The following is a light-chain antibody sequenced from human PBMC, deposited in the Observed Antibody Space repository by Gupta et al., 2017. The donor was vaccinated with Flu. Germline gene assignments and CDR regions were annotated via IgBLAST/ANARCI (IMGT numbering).Light chain of an antibody. Sequence: QSALTQPASVSGSPGQSITISCTGTSSDVGGYNYVSWYQQHPGIAPKLLIYEVSNRPSGVSNRFSGSKSGNTASPTISGLQAEDESDYYCSSYSSSSTLFVFGTGTKVTVL. J-gene: IGLJ1*01. CDR1: SSDVGGYNY. V-gene: IGLV2-14*01. CDR2: EVS. CDR3: SSYSSSSTLFV.